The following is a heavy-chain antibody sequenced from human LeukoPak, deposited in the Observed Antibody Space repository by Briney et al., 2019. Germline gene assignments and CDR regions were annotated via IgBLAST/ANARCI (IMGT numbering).Heavy chain of an antibody. Sequence: SEILSLTCTVSGGSISDYYWNWIRQPPGKGLEWVGNIYYSGSTSYNPSLKSRVTISVDTSKNQFSLKPSSVTAADTAVYYCARLGSSGWSADFDYWGQGTLVTVSS. V-gene: IGHV4-59*08. CDR3: ARLGSSGWSADFDY. CDR2: IYYSGST. CDR1: GGSISDYY. J-gene: IGHJ4*02. D-gene: IGHD6-19*01.